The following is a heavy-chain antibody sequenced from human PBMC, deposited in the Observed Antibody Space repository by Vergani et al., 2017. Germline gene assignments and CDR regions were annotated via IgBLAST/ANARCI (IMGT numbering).Heavy chain of an antibody. CDR2: IIPILGIA. V-gene: IGHV1-69*04. J-gene: IGHJ6*03. CDR3: ARLDHYYDSSGYRPGTYYYMDV. Sequence: QVQLVQSGAEVKKPGASVKVSCKASGYTFTSYAISWVRQAPGQGLEWMGRIIPILGIANYAQKFQGRVTITADKSTSTAYMELSSLRSEDTAVYYCARLDHYYDSSGYRPGTYYYMDVWGRGTTVTVSS. CDR1: GYTFTSYA. D-gene: IGHD3-22*01.